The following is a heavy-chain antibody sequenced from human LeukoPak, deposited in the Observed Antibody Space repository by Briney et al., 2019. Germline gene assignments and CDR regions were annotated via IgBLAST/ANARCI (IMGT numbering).Heavy chain of an antibody. CDR1: GYSFTSYW. CDR3: VRRFHYDSSGYYYEAPFDY. J-gene: IGHJ4*02. D-gene: IGHD3-22*01. V-gene: IGHV5-51*01. CDR2: IYPGDSDT. Sequence: GESLKISCKGSGYSFTSYWIGWVRQMPGKGLEWMGIIYPGDSDTRYSPSFQGQVTISADKSISTAYLQWSSLKASDTAMYYCVRRFHYDSSGYYYEAPFDYWGQGTLVTVSS.